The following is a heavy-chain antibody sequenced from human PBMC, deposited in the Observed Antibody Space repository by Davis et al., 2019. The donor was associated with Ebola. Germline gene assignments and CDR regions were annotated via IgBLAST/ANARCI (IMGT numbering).Heavy chain of an antibody. CDR3: ARDSERFLEWPRIGYYYYGMDV. V-gene: IGHV6-1*01. CDR1: GDSVSSNSAA. D-gene: IGHD3-3*01. CDR2: TYYRSKWYN. J-gene: IGHJ6*02. Sequence: HSQTLSLTCAISGDSVSSNSAAWNWIRQSPSRGLEWLGRTYYRSKWYNDYAVSVKSRITINPDTSKNQFSLQLNSVTPEDTAVYYCARDSERFLEWPRIGYYYYGMDVWGQGTTVTVSS.